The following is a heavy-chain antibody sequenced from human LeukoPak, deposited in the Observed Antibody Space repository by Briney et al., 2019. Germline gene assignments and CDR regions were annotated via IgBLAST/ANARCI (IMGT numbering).Heavy chain of an antibody. Sequence: PSETLSLTCAVYGGSFSGYYWSWIRQPPGKGLEWVANIKQDGSEKYYVDSVKGRFTISRDNAKNSLYLQMNSLRAEDTAVYYCARVSISVRWLVGRYYFDYWGQGTLVTVSS. CDR2: IKQDGSEK. CDR3: ARVSISVRWLVGRYYFDY. V-gene: IGHV3-7*01. D-gene: IGHD6-19*01. CDR1: GGSFSGYY. J-gene: IGHJ4*02.